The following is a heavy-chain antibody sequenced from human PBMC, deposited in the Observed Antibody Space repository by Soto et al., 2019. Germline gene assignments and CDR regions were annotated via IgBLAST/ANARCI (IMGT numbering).Heavy chain of an antibody. CDR1: GYTFTSYY. CDR2: INPSGGST. V-gene: IGHV1-46*01. J-gene: IGHJ3*02. CDR3: ARADTSSSWYISDAFDI. D-gene: IGHD6-13*01. Sequence: ASVKVSCKASGYTFTSYYMHWVRQAPGQGLEWMGIINPSGGSTSYAQKFQGRVTMTRDTSTSTVYMELSSLRSEDTAVYYCARADTSSSWYISDAFDIWGQGTMVTVSS.